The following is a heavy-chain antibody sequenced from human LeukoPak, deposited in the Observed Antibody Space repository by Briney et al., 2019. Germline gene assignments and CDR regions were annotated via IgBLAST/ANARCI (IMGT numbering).Heavy chain of an antibody. CDR1: GFTFSGYW. D-gene: IGHD6-13*01. CDR3: ARESTAGYNSSWYGFRN. V-gene: IGHV3-7*01. J-gene: IGHJ1*01. CDR2: INQVGSEQ. Sequence: PGGSLRLSCAASGFTFSGYWIGGVRQAPGEGLGWVANINQVGSEQSYVHSVKGRFTISRDNAKNSLFLQMGSLRVEDTAGYYGARESTAGYNSSWYGFRNWGQGTLVSVSS.